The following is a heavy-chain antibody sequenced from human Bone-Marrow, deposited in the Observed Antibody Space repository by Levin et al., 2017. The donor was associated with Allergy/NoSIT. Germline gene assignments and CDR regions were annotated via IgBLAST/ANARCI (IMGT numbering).Heavy chain of an antibody. D-gene: IGHD3-3*01. CDR3: ANSPPRDLGSGYWANWFDP. J-gene: IGHJ5*02. Sequence: SQTLSLTCTVSGGPVTSGSHYWSWIRQPPGKGLEWIGHVSDSGFTNYNPSLKSRVTIAADTSKNQFSLKMNSVTAADTAVYYCANSPPRDLGSGYWANWFDPWGQGTLVTVSS. CDR2: VSDSGFT. CDR1: GGPVTSGSHY. V-gene: IGHV4-61*01.